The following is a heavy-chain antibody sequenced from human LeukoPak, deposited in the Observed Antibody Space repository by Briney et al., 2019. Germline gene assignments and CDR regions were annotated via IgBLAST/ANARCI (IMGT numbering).Heavy chain of an antibody. V-gene: IGHV3-21*01. CDR3: ARGRLWSGNAFDI. Sequence: GGSLRLSCAASGFTFSSYSMNWVRQAPGKGLEWVSSISSSSYIYYADSVKGRFTISRDNAKNSLYLQMNSLRAEDTAVYYCARGRLWSGNAFDIWGQGTMVTVSS. CDR2: ISSSSYI. CDR1: GFTFSSYS. D-gene: IGHD3-10*01. J-gene: IGHJ3*02.